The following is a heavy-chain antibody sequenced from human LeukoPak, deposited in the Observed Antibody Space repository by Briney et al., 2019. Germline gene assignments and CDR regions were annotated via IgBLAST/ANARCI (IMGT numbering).Heavy chain of an antibody. V-gene: IGHV4-34*01. J-gene: IGHJ4*02. CDR1: GGSFSGNY. Sequence: ASETLSLTCVVYGGSFSGNYWSWIRQPPGKGLEWVGEINNSGSTNYNPSLKSRVTISLDTSKNQFSLKLSSVTAADTAVYYCARGYNRGSYYSYWGQGTLVTVSS. D-gene: IGHD3-16*01. CDR2: INNSGST. CDR3: ARGYNRGSYYSY.